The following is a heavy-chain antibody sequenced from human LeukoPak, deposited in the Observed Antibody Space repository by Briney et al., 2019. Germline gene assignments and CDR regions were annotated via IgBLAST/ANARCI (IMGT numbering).Heavy chain of an antibody. CDR2: VSLQGST. CDR3: AREGGPYRPLDY. Sequence: TSETLSLTCGVSGGSISNTNWWTWFRQPPGKGLEWIGEVSLQGSTNYNPSLKSRVAISVDKSENHISLKLTSVTAADTAVYYCAREGGPYRPLDYSGQGTLVTVAS. J-gene: IGHJ4*02. V-gene: IGHV4-4*02. CDR1: GGSISNTNW.